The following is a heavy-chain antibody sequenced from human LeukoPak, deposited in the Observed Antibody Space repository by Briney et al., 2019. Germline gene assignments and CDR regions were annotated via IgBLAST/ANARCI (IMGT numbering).Heavy chain of an antibody. D-gene: IGHD5-18*01. CDR2: XXXXGGST. CDR3: AKAGGYSYGYSLYYYGMDV. V-gene: IGHV3-23*01. CDR1: GFTFSSYA. Sequence: GGSLRLSCAASGFTFSSYAMSWVRQAPGKGLEWVXXXXXXGGSTYYADSVKGRFTISRDNSKNTLYLQMNSLRAEDTAVYYCAKAGGYSYGYSLYYYGMDVWGQGTTVTVSS. J-gene: IGHJ6*02.